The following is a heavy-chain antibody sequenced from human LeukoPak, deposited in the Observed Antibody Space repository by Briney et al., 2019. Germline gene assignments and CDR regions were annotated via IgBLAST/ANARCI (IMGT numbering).Heavy chain of an antibody. J-gene: IGHJ4*02. V-gene: IGHV3-23*01. CDR2: ISGSGATT. D-gene: IGHD2-21*02. CDR1: GFTFTNYA. CDR3: AKDMQPVTPRSHGF. Sequence: QSGGSLRLSCAASGFTFTNYAMSWVRQAPGKGLEWVSAISGSGATTYYADSVKGRFTISRDNSKSTLYLQMNSLRADDTAVYYCAKDMQPVTPRSHGFWGQGTLVTVSS.